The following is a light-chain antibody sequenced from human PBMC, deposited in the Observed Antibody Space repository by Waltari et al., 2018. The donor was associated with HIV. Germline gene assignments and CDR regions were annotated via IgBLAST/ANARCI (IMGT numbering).Light chain of an antibody. CDR2: QDT. CDR1: KLGNKF. V-gene: IGLV3-1*01. Sequence: SYELTQPPSMSVSPGQTASITCSGDKLGNKFTYWYQQKPGQSPVVVIYQDTKRPSGITERFSGSNSGNTATLTISGTQAMDEADYYCQAWDSSTYVFGTGTKVTVL. J-gene: IGLJ1*01. CDR3: QAWDSSTYV.